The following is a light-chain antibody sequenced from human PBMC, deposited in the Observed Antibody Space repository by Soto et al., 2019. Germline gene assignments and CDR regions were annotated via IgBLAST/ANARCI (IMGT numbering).Light chain of an antibody. V-gene: IGKV1-39*01. CDR3: QQGQATPYT. CDR1: QSLGDY. J-gene: IGKJ2*01. CDR2: RTS. Sequence: DIQMSQSPSSLSASVGDRITITCRASQSLGDYLNWYQQKPGMAPKLLIYRTSTVQSGIPSRFSGSGSGTQFTLTISVLRPEDFATYFCQQGQATPYTFGQGTILDIK.